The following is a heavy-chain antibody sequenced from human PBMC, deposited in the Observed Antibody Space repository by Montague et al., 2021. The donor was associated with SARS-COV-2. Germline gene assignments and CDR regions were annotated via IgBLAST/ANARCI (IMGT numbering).Heavy chain of an antibody. J-gene: IGHJ4*02. V-gene: IGHV3-53*01. Sequence: SLRLSCAASGFTVSSNYMSWVRQAPGKGLEWVSVIYSGGSTYYADSVKGRFTISRDNSKNTLYLQMNSLRAEDTAVYYCASLGSGWKNDYWGQGTLVTVSS. CDR3: ASLGSGWKNDY. CDR2: IYSGGST. D-gene: IGHD6-19*01. CDR1: GFTVSSNY.